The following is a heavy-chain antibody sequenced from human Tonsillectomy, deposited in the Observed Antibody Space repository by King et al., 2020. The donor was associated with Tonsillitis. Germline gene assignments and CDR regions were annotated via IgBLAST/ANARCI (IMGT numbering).Heavy chain of an antibody. CDR1: GFTFSNAW. Sequence: VQLVESGGGLVKPGGSLRLSCAASGFTFSNAWMSWFRQAPGKGRGWVGRFKTQTRGGEKDNVVPVKGLFPISRNVTKNMLYLKMNSLKTEDTAVYYCTTDSQDYYDSSGYYYYYYMDVWGKGTTVTVSS. J-gene: IGHJ6*03. CDR2: FKTQTRGGEK. D-gene: IGHD3-22*01. V-gene: IGHV3-15*01. CDR3: TTDSQDYYDSSGYYYYYYMDV.